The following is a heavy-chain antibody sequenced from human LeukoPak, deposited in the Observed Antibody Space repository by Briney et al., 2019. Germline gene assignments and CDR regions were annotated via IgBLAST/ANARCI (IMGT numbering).Heavy chain of an antibody. Sequence: GGSLRLSCAASGFTFSSYWKSWVRQAPGKGLEWVANIKQDGSEKHYVDSVKGRFTISRDNAKNSLYLQMNSLRAEDTAVYYCARDLKDYWGQGTLVTVSS. V-gene: IGHV3-7*01. J-gene: IGHJ4*02. CDR2: IKQDGSEK. CDR1: GFTFSSYW. CDR3: ARDLKDY.